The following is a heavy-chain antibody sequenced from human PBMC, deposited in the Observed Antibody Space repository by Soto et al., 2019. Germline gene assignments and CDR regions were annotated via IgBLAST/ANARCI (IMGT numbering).Heavy chain of an antibody. J-gene: IGHJ4*02. V-gene: IGHV3-21*01. CDR3: ARDAHYYDSSGYLFDY. Sequence: EVQLVESGGGLVKPGGSLRLSCAASEFTFSSYSMNWVRQAPGKGLEWVSSISSSSSYIYYADSVKGRFTISRDNAKNSLYLQMNSLRAEDTAVYYCARDAHYYDSSGYLFDYWGQGTLVTVSS. CDR2: ISSSSSYI. CDR1: EFTFSSYS. D-gene: IGHD3-22*01.